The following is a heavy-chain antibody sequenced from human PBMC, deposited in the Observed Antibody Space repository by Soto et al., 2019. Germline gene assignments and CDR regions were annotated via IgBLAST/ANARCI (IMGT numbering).Heavy chain of an antibody. J-gene: IGHJ4*02. D-gene: IGHD3-10*01. V-gene: IGHV4-4*07. CDR2: IYASGNT. Sequence: QVQLQESGPGLVKPSETLSLTCTVSGGSLSSYYWSWIRQPSGKGLEWIGRIYASGNTNYNPSLKSRVTMSVDTSKTQFSLKLSSVTAADTAVYYCARDLKFGQADYWGQGSQVTVSS. CDR1: GGSLSSYY. CDR3: ARDLKFGQADY.